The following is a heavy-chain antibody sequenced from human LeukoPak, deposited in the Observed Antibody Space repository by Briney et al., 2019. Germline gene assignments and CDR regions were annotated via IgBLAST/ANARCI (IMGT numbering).Heavy chain of an antibody. CDR3: ARDLSNGGSFDY. J-gene: IGHJ4*02. CDR2: TSYDGNNK. D-gene: IGHD6-19*01. V-gene: IGHV3-30-3*01. Sequence: PGGSLRLSCAASGFTFTTYSMHWVRQTPGKGLEWVAVTSYDGNNKFYEDSLKGRFTISRDNSKNTLYLEMNSLRAEDTAVYYCARDLSNGGSFDYWGQGTLVTVSS. CDR1: GFTFTTYS.